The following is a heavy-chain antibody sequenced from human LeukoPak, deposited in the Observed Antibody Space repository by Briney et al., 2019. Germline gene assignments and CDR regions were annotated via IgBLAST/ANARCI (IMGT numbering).Heavy chain of an antibody. Sequence: ASVKVSCKASGYTFTSYGISWVRQAPGQGPKWMGWIAVYNGDTKFLQKFQGRVTLTTDASTNTAYMELRSLTSDDTAVYYCARQAGYSTGWYGGYYFDHWGQGTPVTVSA. CDR3: ARQAGYSTGWYGGYYFDH. CDR1: GYTFTSYG. J-gene: IGHJ4*02. V-gene: IGHV1-18*01. D-gene: IGHD6-19*01. CDR2: IAVYNGDT.